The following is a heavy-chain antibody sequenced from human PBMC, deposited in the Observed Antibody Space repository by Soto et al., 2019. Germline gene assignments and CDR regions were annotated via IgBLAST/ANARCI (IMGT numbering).Heavy chain of an antibody. CDR1: GFSFSRYS. J-gene: IGHJ3*02. CDR2: LSSSKTYI. CDR3: VSDSGWAFDI. Sequence: EVQLVESGGDLVQPGQSLRLSCAASGFSFSRYSMNWVRQAPGKGLEWISDLSSSKTYIWYADSVKGRFTISRDNAKNSLSLQMNSLRDEDTAVYYCVSDSGWAFDIWGLGTMVTVSS. D-gene: IGHD6-19*01. V-gene: IGHV3-48*02.